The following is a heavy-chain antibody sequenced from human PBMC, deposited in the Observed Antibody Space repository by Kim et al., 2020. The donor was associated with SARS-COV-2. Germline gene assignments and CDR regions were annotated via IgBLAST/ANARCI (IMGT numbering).Heavy chain of an antibody. CDR2: INHSVST. J-gene: IGHJ6*02. Sequence: SETLSLTCAVYGGSFSGYYWSWIRQPPGKGLEWIGEINHSVSTNYNPSLKSRVTISVDTSKNQFSLKLSSVTAADTAVYYCARIEGYGMDVWGQGTTVTVSS. CDR1: GGSFSGYY. CDR3: ARIEGYGMDV. V-gene: IGHV4-34*01.